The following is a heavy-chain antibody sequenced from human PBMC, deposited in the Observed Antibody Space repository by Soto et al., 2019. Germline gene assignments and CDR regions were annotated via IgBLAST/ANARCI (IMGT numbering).Heavy chain of an antibody. CDR2: IYSGGST. CDR3: ARFSGSFVFDY. CDR1: GFTVSSNY. Sequence: PGGSLRLSCAASGFTVSSNYMSWVRQAPGKGLEWVSVIYSGGSTYYADSVKGRFTISRDNSKNTLYLQINSLRAEDTAVYYCARFSGSFVFDYWGQGTLVTVSS. V-gene: IGHV3-53*01. J-gene: IGHJ4*02. D-gene: IGHD1-26*01.